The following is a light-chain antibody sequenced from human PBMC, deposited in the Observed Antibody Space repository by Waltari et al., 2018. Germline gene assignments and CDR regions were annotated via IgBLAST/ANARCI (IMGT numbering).Light chain of an antibody. CDR3: SSHGGSKV. CDR2: EVS. CDR1: SRDVGAHNY. J-gene: IGLJ2*01. Sequence: QSALTQPPSASGSPGQSVTISCTGPSRDVGAHNYVSWYHQYHVKAPKLIIYEVSKRPSGVPDRFSGSKSGNTASLTVSGLQADDEADYYCSSHGGSKVFGGGTKLTVL. V-gene: IGLV2-8*01.